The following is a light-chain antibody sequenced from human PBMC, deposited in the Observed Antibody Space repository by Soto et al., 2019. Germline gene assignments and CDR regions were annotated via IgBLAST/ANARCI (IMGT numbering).Light chain of an antibody. J-gene: IGKJ5*01. CDR3: QQYEDFPLT. CDR1: QDISNY. Sequence: DIEMTQSPSSLSAYVGDRVTITCQASQDISNYLNWYQQKTGRAPKLLIYDASSLESGVSSRFSGSGSGTHFTFTISSLQPDDIATYYCQQYEDFPLTFGQGTRLDIK. CDR2: DAS. V-gene: IGKV1-33*01.